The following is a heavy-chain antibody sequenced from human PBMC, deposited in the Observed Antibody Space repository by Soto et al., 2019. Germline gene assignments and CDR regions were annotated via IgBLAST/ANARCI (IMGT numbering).Heavy chain of an antibody. CDR3: ARDGPDLYCDYYGMDV. V-gene: IGHV1-2*02. Sequence: ASVKVSCKASGYTFTGYYMHWVRQAPGQGLEWMGWINPNSGGTNYAQKFQGRVTMTRDTSISTAYMELSRLRSDDTAVYYCARDGPDLYCDYYGMDVWGQGTTVTVSS. J-gene: IGHJ6*02. CDR1: GYTFTGYY. CDR2: INPNSGGT.